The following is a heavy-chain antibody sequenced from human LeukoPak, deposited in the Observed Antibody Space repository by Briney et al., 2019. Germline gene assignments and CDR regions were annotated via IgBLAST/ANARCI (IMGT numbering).Heavy chain of an antibody. CDR2: ISYDGSNK. CDR3: ARVRPSGSSGYYYYYGMDV. Sequence: GGPLRLSCAASGFTFSSYAMHWVRQAPGKGLEWVAVISYDGSNKYYADSVKGRFTISRDNSKNTLYLQMNSLRAEDTAVYYCARVRPSGSSGYYYYYGMDVWGQGTTVTVS. D-gene: IGHD3-22*01. V-gene: IGHV3-30-3*01. CDR1: GFTFSSYA. J-gene: IGHJ6*02.